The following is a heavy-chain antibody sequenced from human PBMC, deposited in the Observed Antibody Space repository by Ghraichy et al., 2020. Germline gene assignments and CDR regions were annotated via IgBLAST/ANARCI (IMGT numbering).Heavy chain of an antibody. J-gene: IGHJ4*02. D-gene: IGHD3-10*01. CDR3: ANNYYGSGIYYRV. V-gene: IGHV3-21*01. CDR2: ISSSSSYI. CDR1: GFSFTNYN. Sequence: GGSLRLSCAASGFSFTNYNMNWVRQAPGKGLEWVSSISSSSSYIYYAHSVKGRFTISRDNAKNSVYLQMSSLRAEDTAVYYCANNYYGSGIYYRVWGQGTLVTVSS.